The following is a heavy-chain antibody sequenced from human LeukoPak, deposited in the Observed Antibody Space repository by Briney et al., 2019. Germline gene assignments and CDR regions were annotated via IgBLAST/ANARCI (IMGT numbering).Heavy chain of an antibody. CDR3: ASSGSYALMDY. CDR1: GGSLRSYY. Sequence: SETLSLTCTVSGGSLRSYYWRWIRQPAGKGLEWIGRIYTSGSTNYNPSLKSRVTMSVDTSKNQFSLKLSSVTAADTAVYYCASSGSYALMDYWGQGTLVTVSS. J-gene: IGHJ4*02. V-gene: IGHV4-4*07. D-gene: IGHD1-26*01. CDR2: IYTSGST.